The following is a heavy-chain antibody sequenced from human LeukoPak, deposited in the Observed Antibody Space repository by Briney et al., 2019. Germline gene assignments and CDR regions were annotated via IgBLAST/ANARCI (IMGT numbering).Heavy chain of an antibody. J-gene: IGHJ5*02. D-gene: IGHD3-10*01. CDR3: ARDSGRSSSVPDP. V-gene: IGHV4-39*07. Sequence: SETLSLTCTVSGASFTSGGYSWTWIRQHPGRGLEWVGRIYHSGSTYYNPSLKRRVPISVDTSKNQFSLKLSSVTAADTAVYYCARDSGRSSSVPDPWGQGTLDTVSS. CDR2: IYHSGST. CDR1: GASFTSGGYS.